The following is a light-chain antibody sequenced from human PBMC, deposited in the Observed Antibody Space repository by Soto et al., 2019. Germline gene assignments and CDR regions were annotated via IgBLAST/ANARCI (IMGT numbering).Light chain of an antibody. J-gene: IGKJ4*01. Sequence: EIVMTQSPATVSVSPGERATLSCRSSQSIRTNVAWYQQKPGQALSLLICDASTRPTRLASRFSASRSGTTFTLTISALQAEDVAAYCCQQYNDWPPLTFGGGTRLEI. V-gene: IGKV3-15*01. CDR3: QQYNDWPPLT. CDR1: QSIRTN. CDR2: DAS.